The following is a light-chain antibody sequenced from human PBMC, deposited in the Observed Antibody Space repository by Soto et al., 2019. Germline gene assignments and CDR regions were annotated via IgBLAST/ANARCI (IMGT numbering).Light chain of an antibody. CDR1: QSISNF. CDR3: HQTFTPPLT. V-gene: IGKV1-39*01. CDR2: AAS. Sequence: DIEMTQSPSSLSASVGDSVTITCRASQSISNFLTWYRKSTGRAPELLIYAASTLQSGVPSRFSGSGSGRDFTLTIRSLQPEDFATYWCHQTFTPPLTFGGGTKVEI. J-gene: IGKJ4*01.